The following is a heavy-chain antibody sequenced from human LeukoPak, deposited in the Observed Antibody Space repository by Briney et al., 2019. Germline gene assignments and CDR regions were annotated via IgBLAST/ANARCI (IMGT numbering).Heavy chain of an antibody. CDR2: IFYSGST. CDR1: SGSISNSNFY. V-gene: IGHV4-39*07. CDR3: ASHNWNYLVTDY. Sequence: SETLSLTCSVSSGSISNSNFYWGWIRQPPGKGLEWIGSIFYSGSTDYNPSLKSRVTISVDTSKNQFSLKLSSVTAADTAVYYCASHNWNYLVTDYWGQGTLVTVSS. D-gene: IGHD1-7*01. J-gene: IGHJ4*02.